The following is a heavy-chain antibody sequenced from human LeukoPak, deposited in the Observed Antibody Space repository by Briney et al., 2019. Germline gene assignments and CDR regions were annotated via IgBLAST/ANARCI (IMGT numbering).Heavy chain of an antibody. Sequence: GGSVRLSCAASGFTFSSYAMSWVRQAPGKGLEWVSAISGSGGSTYYADSVKGRFTISRDNSKNTLYLQMNSLRAEDTAVYYCAKDRYSSSFGVLDYWGPGTLVTVSS. D-gene: IGHD6-6*01. CDR3: AKDRYSSSFGVLDY. J-gene: IGHJ4*01. V-gene: IGHV3-23*01. CDR2: ISGSGGST. CDR1: GFTFSSYA.